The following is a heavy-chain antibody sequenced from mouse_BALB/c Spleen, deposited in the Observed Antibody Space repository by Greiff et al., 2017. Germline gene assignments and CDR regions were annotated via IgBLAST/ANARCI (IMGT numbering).Heavy chain of an antibody. CDR3: ARSIYDGYFDV. Sequence: EVKVVESGGGLVKPGGSLKLSCAASGFTFSSYAMSWVRQTPEKRLEWVASISSGGSTYYPDSVKGRFTISRDNARNILYLQMSSLRSEDTAMYYCARSIYDGYFDVWGAGTTVTVSS. CDR1: GFTFSSYA. J-gene: IGHJ1*01. V-gene: IGHV5-6-5*01. CDR2: ISSGGST. D-gene: IGHD2-3*01.